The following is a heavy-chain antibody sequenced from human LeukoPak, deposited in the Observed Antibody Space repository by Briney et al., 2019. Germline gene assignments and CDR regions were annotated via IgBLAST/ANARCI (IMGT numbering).Heavy chain of an antibody. CDR1: GFSFSDYY. V-gene: IGHV3-11*01. Sequence: GGSLRLSCAASGFSFSDYYMAWIRLAPGKGLEWVSSISRGGNSIYYADSVRGRFTISRDNAKNSLYLQMNSLRVDDTAVYYCVRDQYLDCRGQGTLITVSS. CDR2: ISRGGNSI. CDR3: VRDQYLDC. J-gene: IGHJ4*02.